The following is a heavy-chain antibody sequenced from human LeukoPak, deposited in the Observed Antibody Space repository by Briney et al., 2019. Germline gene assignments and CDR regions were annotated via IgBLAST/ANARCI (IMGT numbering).Heavy chain of an antibody. CDR2: INTDGSLT. D-gene: IGHD3-9*01. CDR1: GFTFSTYW. V-gene: IGHV3-74*01. J-gene: IGHJ6*02. CDR3: TRDLMDYDVSTGLHHYYMDV. Sequence: GGSLRLSCAVSGFTFSTYWMHWVRQAPGKGLVWVSRINTDGSLTNYADSVRGRFTISRDNAKNTLYLQMNTLRVEDTAVYYCTRDLMDYDVSTGLHHYYMDVWGQGTTVTVSS.